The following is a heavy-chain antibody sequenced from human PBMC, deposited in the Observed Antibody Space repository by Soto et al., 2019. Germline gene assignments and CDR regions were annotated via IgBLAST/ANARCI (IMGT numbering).Heavy chain of an antibody. D-gene: IGHD2-2*01. CDR1: GYTFTSSY. J-gene: IGHJ5*02. Sequence: ASEKVSCKASGYTFTSSYMHWVRQAPGQGLEWTGWMNPNSGNTGYAQKFQGSVTMTRNTSISTAYRGLTRLSSEDTAVYYCARSWDGIVVVGGSDPWGQGNLVTVSS. CDR3: ARSWDGIVVVGGSDP. V-gene: IGHV1-8*02. CDR2: MNPNSGNT.